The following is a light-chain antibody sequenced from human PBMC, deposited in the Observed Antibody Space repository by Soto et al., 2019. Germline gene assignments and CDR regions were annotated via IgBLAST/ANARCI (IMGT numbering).Light chain of an antibody. CDR2: DAF. CDR1: QSINSW. J-gene: IGKJ1*01. CDR3: QHYNSYSWT. Sequence: DIQMTQSPSTLSASVGDRVTITCRASQSINSWMAWYQQKPGRAPKLLIYDAFGLESGVPSRFSGSRSGTEFTLTISSLQPDDFATYYCQHYNSYSWTFGQGTKVDI. V-gene: IGKV1-5*01.